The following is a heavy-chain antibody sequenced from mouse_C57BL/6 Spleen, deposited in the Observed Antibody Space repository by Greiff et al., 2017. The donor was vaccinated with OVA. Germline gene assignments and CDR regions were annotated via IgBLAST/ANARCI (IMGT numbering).Heavy chain of an antibody. CDR1: GYTFTSYW. J-gene: IGHJ4*01. Sequence: VQLKQPGAELVRPGSSVKLSCKASGYTFTSYWMHWVKQRPIQGLEWIGNIDPSDSETHYNQKFKDKATLTVDKSSSTAYMQLSSLTSEDSAVYYCARDGGAMDYWGQGTSVTVSS. V-gene: IGHV1-52*01. CDR3: ARDGGAMDY. CDR2: IDPSDSET.